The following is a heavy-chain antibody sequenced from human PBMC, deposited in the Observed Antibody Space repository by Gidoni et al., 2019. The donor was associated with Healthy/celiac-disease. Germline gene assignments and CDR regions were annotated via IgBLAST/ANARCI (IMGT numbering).Heavy chain of an antibody. V-gene: IGHV4-31*03. J-gene: IGHJ4*02. CDR3: AREGVGNYFDY. D-gene: IGHD3-3*01. CDR1: GCSISSGGYY. CDR2: IYYSGST. Sequence: QVQLQESGPGLVKPSQTLSLPFTFPGCSISSGGYYWSWIRQHPGKGLEWIGYIYYSGSTYYNPSLKSRVTISVDTSKNQFSLKLSSVTAADTAVYYCAREGVGNYFDYWGQGTLVTVSS.